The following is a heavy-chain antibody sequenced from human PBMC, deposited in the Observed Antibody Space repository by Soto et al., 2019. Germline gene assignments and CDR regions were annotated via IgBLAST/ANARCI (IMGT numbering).Heavy chain of an antibody. CDR3: ETGTPYSQFEIVVVDAGRPDN. CDR2: IDLGGGDI. Sequence: QVRLGQSGAEVRKPGASVTVSCTASRYTFTKYYMHWVRQAPGEGLEWMGRIDLGGGDITYAQKVQGRLIMTGDTSTSTGYLELTSLRSEDTAVYYCETGTPYSQFEIVVVDAGRPDNWGQGTLVTVSS. J-gene: IGHJ1*01. CDR1: RYTFTKYY. V-gene: IGHV1-46*01. D-gene: IGHD2-21*01.